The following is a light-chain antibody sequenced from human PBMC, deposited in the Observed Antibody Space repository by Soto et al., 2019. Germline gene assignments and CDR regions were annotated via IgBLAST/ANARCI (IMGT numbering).Light chain of an antibody. J-gene: IGKJ1*01. CDR1: QTVSSNY. CDR2: GAS. V-gene: IGKV3-20*01. Sequence: EILFTQSPGTLSLSPGEGATLSCWASQTVSSNYLAWYQQRPGQAPRIIIYGASSRDTGIPDRFSGSGSGTDFTLTISRLEPEDFAVYYCQQYGSSPRTFGQGTKVDIK. CDR3: QQYGSSPRT.